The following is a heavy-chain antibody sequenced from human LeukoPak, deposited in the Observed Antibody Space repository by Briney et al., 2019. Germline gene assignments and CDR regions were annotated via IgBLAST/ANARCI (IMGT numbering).Heavy chain of an antibody. CDR1: GDSISSANYY. Sequence: SETLSLTCTVSGDSISSANYYWGWVRQPPGKGLEWIGSIYFSGSTYYNPSLKSRVTISVETSKVQFSLKLSSVTAADTAVYYCARDSCSSTSCRKKFDNWGQGTLATVSS. V-gene: IGHV4-39*07. CDR2: IYFSGST. CDR3: ARDSCSSTSCRKKFDN. J-gene: IGHJ4*02. D-gene: IGHD2-2*01.